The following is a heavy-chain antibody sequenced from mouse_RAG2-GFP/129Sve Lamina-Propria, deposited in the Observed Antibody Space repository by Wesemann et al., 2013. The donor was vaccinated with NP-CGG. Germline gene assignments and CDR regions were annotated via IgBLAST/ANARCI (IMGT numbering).Heavy chain of an antibody. CDR3: AINIYDGYPFAY. CDR2: INPNNGGT. Sequence: EVQLQQSGPELVKPGASVKISCKASGYTFTDYYMNWVKQSHGKSLEWIGDINPNNGGTSYNQKFKGKATLTVDKSSSTAYMELRSLTSEDSAVYYCAINIYDGYPFAYWGQGTLVTVSA. J-gene: IGHJ3*01. D-gene: IGHD2-3*01. V-gene: IGHV1-26*01. CDR1: GYTFTDYY.